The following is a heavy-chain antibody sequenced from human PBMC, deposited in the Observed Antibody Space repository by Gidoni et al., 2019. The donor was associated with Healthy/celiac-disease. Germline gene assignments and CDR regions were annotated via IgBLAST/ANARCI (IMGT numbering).Heavy chain of an antibody. V-gene: IGHV3-7*05. J-gene: IGHJ3*02. D-gene: IGHD2-15*01. Sequence: EVQLVESGGGLVQPGGSLRLSCAASGFTFSSYWMSWVRQAPGKGLEWVANIKQDGSEKYYVDSVKGRFTISRDNAKNSLYLQMNSLRAEDTAVYYCARFSLVVVAATNAFDIWGQGTMVTVSS. CDR2: IKQDGSEK. CDR3: ARFSLVVVAATNAFDI. CDR1: GFTFSSYW.